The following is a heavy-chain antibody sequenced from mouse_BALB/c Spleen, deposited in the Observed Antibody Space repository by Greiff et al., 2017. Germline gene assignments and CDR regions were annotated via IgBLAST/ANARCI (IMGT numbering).Heavy chain of an antibody. CDR3: AHYYGSSYAMDY. V-gene: IGHV14-3*02. J-gene: IGHJ4*01. CDR2: IDPANGNT. CDR1: GFNIKDTY. D-gene: IGHD1-1*01. Sequence: EVHLVESGAELVKPGASVKLSCTASGFNIKDTYMHWVKQRPEQGLEWIGRIDPANGNTKYDPKFQGKATITADTSSNTAYLQLSSLTSEDTAVYYCAHYYGSSYAMDYWGQGTSVTVSS.